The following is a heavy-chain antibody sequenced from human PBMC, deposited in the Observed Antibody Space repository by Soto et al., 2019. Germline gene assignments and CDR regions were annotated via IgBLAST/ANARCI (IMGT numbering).Heavy chain of an antibody. D-gene: IGHD3-9*01. CDR3: VREDDTTGSYSWFDP. V-gene: IGHV1-69*01. J-gene: IGHJ5*02. Sequence: QVQLVQSGAEVKKPGSSVRVSCKASGAAFNTITINWVRQAPGQGLEWMGGFVPVFGSATYAQKFQGIVAIPADASTSTFYMEVSRLYSEDTALYYCVREDDTTGSYSWFDPWGQGTLVTVSS. CDR1: GAAFNTIT. CDR2: FVPVFGSA.